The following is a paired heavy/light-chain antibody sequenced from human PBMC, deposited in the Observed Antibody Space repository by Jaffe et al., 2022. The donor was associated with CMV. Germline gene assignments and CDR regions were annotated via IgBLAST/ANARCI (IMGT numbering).Heavy chain of an antibody. J-gene: IGHJ4*02. D-gene: IGHD2-15*01. CDR1: GSTFESYK. CDR3: ARDEDV. Sequence: QVQLVQSGAEVRKPGASVKVSCEASGSTFESYKIHWVRQAPGQGLEWMGWINIVNGQTIYSQQFQDRVTITRDTSATTAYMEVSSLTSEDTAVYYCARDEDVWGQGTLVTVSS. V-gene: IGHV1-3*04. CDR2: INIVNGQT.
Light chain of an antibody. CDR3: QQYDKWPRT. Sequence: EIVMTQSPATLSVSPGERATLSCRASQSISSHLVWYQQRPGQAPRLLIYAASNRATGIPARFSGSGSGTEFTLTISSLQSEDLAVYYCQQYDKWPRTFGQGTKVEIK. J-gene: IGKJ1*01. CDR1: QSISSH. CDR2: AAS. V-gene: IGKV3-15*01.